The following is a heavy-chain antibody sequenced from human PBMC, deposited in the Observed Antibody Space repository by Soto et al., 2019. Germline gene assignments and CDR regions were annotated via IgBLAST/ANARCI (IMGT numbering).Heavy chain of an antibody. CDR3: ARPRSGSYRLDYYGMDV. CDR1: GDSLTNDW. CDR2: IYPGDSDT. D-gene: IGHD3-10*01. J-gene: IGHJ6*02. V-gene: IGHV5-51*01. Sequence: VESLKISCKGSGDSLTNDWIVWVRQMPWKGLEWMGIIYPGDSDTRYSPSFQGQVTISADKSISTAYLQWRSLRASDTAMYYCARPRSGSYRLDYYGMDVWGQGTTVTVSS.